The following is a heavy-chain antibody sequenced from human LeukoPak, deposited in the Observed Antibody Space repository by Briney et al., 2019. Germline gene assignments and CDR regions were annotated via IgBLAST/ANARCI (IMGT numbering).Heavy chain of an antibody. CDR1: GGSISSYY. CDR2: IYYSGST. J-gene: IGHJ3*02. Sequence: SGTLSLTCTVSGGSISSYYWSWIRQPPGKGLEWIGYIYYSGSTNYNPSLKSRVTISVDTSKNQFSLKLSSVTAADTAVYYCARAYVVGATSDAFDIWGQGTMVTVSS. D-gene: IGHD1-26*01. CDR3: ARAYVVGATSDAFDI. V-gene: IGHV4-59*01.